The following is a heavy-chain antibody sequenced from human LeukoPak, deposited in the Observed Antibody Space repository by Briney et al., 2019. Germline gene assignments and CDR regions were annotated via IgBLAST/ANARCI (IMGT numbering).Heavy chain of an antibody. V-gene: IGHV3-66*01. J-gene: IGHJ3*02. Sequence: GRSLRLSCAASGFTFSSYAMSWVRQAPGKGLEWVSNIYSGGRTYYADSVKGRFIISRDNSRDTVYLQMNSLGAEDTAVYYCARIMTTVTSDGFDIWGQGTMVTVSS. D-gene: IGHD4-17*01. CDR2: IYSGGRT. CDR1: GFTFSSYA. CDR3: ARIMTTVTSDGFDI.